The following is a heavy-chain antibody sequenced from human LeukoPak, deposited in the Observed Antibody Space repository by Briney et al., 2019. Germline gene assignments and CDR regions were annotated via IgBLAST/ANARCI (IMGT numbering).Heavy chain of an antibody. CDR1: GYSFTYYW. J-gene: IGHJ4*02. CDR2: IYPGDSNT. Sequence: GESLKISCKGSGYSFTYYWIGWVRQMPGKGLEWMGIIYPGDSNTRYSPSFQGQVTISADKSISTACLQWGSLKASDTAMYYCARQDGSGIYYFDYWGQGTLVTVSS. D-gene: IGHD3-10*01. V-gene: IGHV5-51*01. CDR3: ARQDGSGIYYFDY.